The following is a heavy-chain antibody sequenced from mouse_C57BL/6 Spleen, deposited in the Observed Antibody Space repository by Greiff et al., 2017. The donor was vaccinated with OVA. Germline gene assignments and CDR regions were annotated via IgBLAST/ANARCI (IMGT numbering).Heavy chain of an antibody. CDR3: ARSGYDYDRWYFDV. D-gene: IGHD2-4*01. Sequence: VKLMESGPELVKPGASVKISCKASGYAFSSSWMNWVKQRPGKGLEWIGRIYPGDGDTNYNGKFKGKATLTADKSSSTAYMQLSSLTSEDSAVYFCARSGYDYDRWYFDVWGTGTTVTVSS. J-gene: IGHJ1*03. V-gene: IGHV1-82*01. CDR2: IYPGDGDT. CDR1: GYAFSSSW.